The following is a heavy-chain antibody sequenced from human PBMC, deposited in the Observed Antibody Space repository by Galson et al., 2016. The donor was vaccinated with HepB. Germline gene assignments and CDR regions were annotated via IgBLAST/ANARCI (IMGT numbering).Heavy chain of an antibody. J-gene: IGHJ4*02. V-gene: IGHV3-7*02. CDR2: IHPDGSRV. CDR3: ARVLGRAQWDY. Sequence: SLRLSCAASGFSFSSYWMSWVRQAPGKGLELVGHIHPDGSRVDYVDSLKGRFTISRDNAKKSLYLQMNGLSSEDTALYSCARVLGRAQWDYWGQGALVTVSS. D-gene: IGHD6-19*01. CDR1: GFSFSSYW.